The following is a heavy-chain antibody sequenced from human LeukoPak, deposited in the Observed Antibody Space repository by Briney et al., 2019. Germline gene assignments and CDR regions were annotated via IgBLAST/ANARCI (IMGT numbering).Heavy chain of an antibody. CDR3: GRDYGGPPSY. Sequence: SETPSLTCVVSGGSISSSNWWSWVRQPPGKGLEWIGEISHSGGTNYNPSLKSRVTISVDTSKNQFSLKLSSVTAADTAVYYCGRDYGGPPSYWGQATLATVSS. D-gene: IGHD4-23*01. CDR1: GGSISSSNW. CDR2: ISHSGGT. J-gene: IGHJ4*02. V-gene: IGHV4-4*02.